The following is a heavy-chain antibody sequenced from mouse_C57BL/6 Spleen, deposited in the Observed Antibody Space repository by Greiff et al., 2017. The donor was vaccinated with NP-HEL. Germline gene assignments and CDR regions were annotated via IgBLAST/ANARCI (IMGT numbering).Heavy chain of an antibody. CDR3: AREVSTMVTGRNFDY. Sequence: QVQLQQPGAELVMPGASVKLSCKASGYTFTSYWMHWVKQRPGQGLEWIGEIDPSDSYTNYNQKFKGKSTLTVDKSSRTAYMQLSSLTSEYSAVYYCAREVSTMVTGRNFDYWGQGTTLTVSS. J-gene: IGHJ2*01. V-gene: IGHV1-69*01. CDR1: GYTFTSYW. D-gene: IGHD2-2*01. CDR2: IDPSDSYT.